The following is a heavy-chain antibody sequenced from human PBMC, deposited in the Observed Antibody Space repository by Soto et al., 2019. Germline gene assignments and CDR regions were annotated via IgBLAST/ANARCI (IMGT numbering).Heavy chain of an antibody. V-gene: IGHV4-59*01. Sequence: NASETLSLTCTVSGGSISSYYWSWIRQPPGKGLEWIGYIYYSGSTNYNPSLKSRVTISVDTSKNQFSLKLSSVTAADTAVYYCAREASSSWYDYYYYYMDVWGKGTTVTVSS. J-gene: IGHJ6*03. CDR2: IYYSGST. D-gene: IGHD6-13*01. CDR3: AREASSSWYDYYYYYMDV. CDR1: GGSISSYY.